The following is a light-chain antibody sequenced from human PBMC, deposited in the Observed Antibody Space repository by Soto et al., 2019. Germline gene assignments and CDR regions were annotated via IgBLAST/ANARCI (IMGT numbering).Light chain of an antibody. CDR2: GAS. Sequence: ETVLTQSPGTLSLSPGERATLSCRASQSVHSTYLAWYQQKPGQAPGLLIYGASNRITGIPDRFSGGGSGTVSTPTISRLEPEVFAVYYCQQYGSTPATFGQGTKLEI. V-gene: IGKV3-20*01. CDR3: QQYGSTPAT. J-gene: IGKJ2*01. CDR1: QSVHSTY.